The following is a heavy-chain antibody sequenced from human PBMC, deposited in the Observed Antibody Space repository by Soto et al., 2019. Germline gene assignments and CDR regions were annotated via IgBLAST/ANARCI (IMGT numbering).Heavy chain of an antibody. Sequence: GGFLRLSCAASGFTFSSYAMSWVRQTPGKGLEWVSAISGSGGSTYYADSVKGRFTISRDNSKNTLYLQMNSLRAEDTAVYYCAKSASLDYYDSSGYYYSSGEYFDYWGQGTLVTVSS. D-gene: IGHD3-22*01. CDR1: GFTFSSYA. CDR2: ISGSGGST. V-gene: IGHV3-23*01. J-gene: IGHJ4*02. CDR3: AKSASLDYYDSSGYYYSSGEYFDY.